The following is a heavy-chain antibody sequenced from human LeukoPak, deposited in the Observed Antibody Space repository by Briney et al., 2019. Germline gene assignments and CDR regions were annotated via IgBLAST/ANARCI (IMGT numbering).Heavy chain of an antibody. CDR2: ISWNSGTI. CDR1: GFTFDDYA. J-gene: IGHJ4*02. V-gene: IGHV3-9*01. D-gene: IGHD6-13*01. Sequence: GGSLRLSCAASGFTFDDYAMHWVRQAPGKGLEWVSGISWNSGTIGYADSVKGRFTISRDNAKNSLYLQMNSLRAEDTAVYYCAIIPRAAAGPSARSPFHYWGQGTLVTVSS. CDR3: AIIPRAAAGPSARSPFHY.